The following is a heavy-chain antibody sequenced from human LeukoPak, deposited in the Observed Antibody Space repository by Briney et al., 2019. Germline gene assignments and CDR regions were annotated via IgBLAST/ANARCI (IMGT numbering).Heavy chain of an antibody. CDR2: IKQDGSEK. J-gene: IGHJ3*02. CDR3: ARYDYVWGKTFDI. Sequence: GGSLGLSCAASGFTFSTYWMSWVRQAPGKGLKWVANIKQDGSEKYFVDSVKGRFTISRDNAKNSLYLQMNSLRAEDTAVYYCARYDYVWGKTFDIWGQGTMVTVSS. V-gene: IGHV3-7*01. D-gene: IGHD3-16*01. CDR1: GFTFSTYW.